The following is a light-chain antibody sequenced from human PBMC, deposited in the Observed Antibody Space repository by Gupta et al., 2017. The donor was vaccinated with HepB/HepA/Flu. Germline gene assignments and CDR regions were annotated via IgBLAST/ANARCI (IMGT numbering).Light chain of an antibody. J-gene: IGKJ5*01. V-gene: IGKV1-9*01. CDR1: QGISSY. CDR2: AAS. Sequence: DIRLTQSPSFLSASVGDRVTITCRASQGISSYLAWYQQKPGKAPKLLIYAASILQSGVPSRFSGSGSGTEFTLTISSLQPEDFATYYCQQLNSYPITFGQGTRLEIK. CDR3: QQLNSYPIT.